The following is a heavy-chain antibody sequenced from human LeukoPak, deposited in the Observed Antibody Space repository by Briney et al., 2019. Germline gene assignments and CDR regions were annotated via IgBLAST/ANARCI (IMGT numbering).Heavy chain of an antibody. CDR1: GFTFRDYN. V-gene: IGHV3-11*01. Sequence: GGSLRLSCAASGFTFRDYNMNWVRQAPGKGLEWVSYITNGGSTIHHADSVKGRFTISRDNAKKTLYLQMNSLRAEDTAVYYCARSIGLTGGGVDVWGQGTTVTVSS. CDR3: ARSIGLTGGGVDV. D-gene: IGHD3-9*01. CDR2: ITNGGSTI. J-gene: IGHJ6*02.